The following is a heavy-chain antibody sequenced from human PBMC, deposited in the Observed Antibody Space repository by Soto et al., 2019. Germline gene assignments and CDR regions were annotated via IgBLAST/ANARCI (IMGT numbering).Heavy chain of an antibody. Sequence: PSETLSLTGTVSGGSIRSHSWGWIRQPPGKGLEWIGYIYYSGSINYSPSLKSRVSISVDTSKNQVSLKVHSVTAADTAVYYCARLVDRNW. CDR2: IYYSGSI. D-gene: IGHD2-8*02. CDR3: ARLVDRNW. V-gene: IGHV4-59*11. CDR1: GGSIRSHS. J-gene: IGHJ2*01.